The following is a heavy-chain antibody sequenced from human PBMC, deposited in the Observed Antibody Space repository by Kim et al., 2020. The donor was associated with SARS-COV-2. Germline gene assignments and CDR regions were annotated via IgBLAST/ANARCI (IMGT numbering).Heavy chain of an antibody. V-gene: IGHV3-9*01. CDR3: AKDRGSGWYWDAFDI. Sequence: GGSLRLSCAASGFTFDDYAMHWVRQAPGKGLEWVSGISWNSGSIGYADSVKGRFTISRDNAKNSLYLQMNSLRAEDTALYYCAKDRGSGWYWDAFDIWGQGTMSPSLQ. D-gene: IGHD6-19*01. J-gene: IGHJ3*02. CDR1: GFTFDDYA. CDR2: ISWNSGSI.